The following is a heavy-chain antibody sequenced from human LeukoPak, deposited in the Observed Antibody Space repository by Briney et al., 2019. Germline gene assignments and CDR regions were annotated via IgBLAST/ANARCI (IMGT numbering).Heavy chain of an antibody. Sequence: SETLSLTCTVTLGSISSYYWSWIRQPAGKGPEWTGRIYTSGSTNYNPSLKSRVTMSVDTSKNQFSLRLTSVTAADTAMYYCARDTWGSGYHDVFDIWGQGTMVTVSS. CDR3: ARDTWGSGYHDVFDI. CDR1: LGSISSYY. D-gene: IGHD3-22*01. CDR2: IYTSGST. V-gene: IGHV4-4*07. J-gene: IGHJ3*02.